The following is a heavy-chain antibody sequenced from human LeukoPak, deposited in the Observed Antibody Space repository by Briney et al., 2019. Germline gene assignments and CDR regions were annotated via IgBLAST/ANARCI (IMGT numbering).Heavy chain of an antibody. J-gene: IGHJ3*02. CDR3: AREDSSGAFDI. V-gene: IGHV3-33*01. CDR1: GFTFRSYD. Sequence: GRSLRLSCAASGFTFRSYDMHWVRQAPGKGLEWMAVVWYDESNKYYVDSVKGRFTISRDNSKNTLYLQMNSLRVEDTALYYCAREDSSGAFDIWGQGTMVTVSS. D-gene: IGHD3-22*01. CDR2: VWYDESNK.